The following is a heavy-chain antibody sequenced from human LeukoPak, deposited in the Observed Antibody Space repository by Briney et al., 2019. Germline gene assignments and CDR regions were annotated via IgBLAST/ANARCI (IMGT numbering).Heavy chain of an antibody. V-gene: IGHV1-69*04. CDR2: IIPIFGIA. Sequence: EASVKVSCKASGGTFSSYAISWVRQAPGQGLEWMGRIIPIFGIANYAQKFQGRVTITADKSTSTAYMELSSLRSEDTAVYYCASAAVWAGFGFDIWGQGTMVTVSS. CDR3: ASAAVWAGFGFDI. CDR1: GGTFSSYA. D-gene: IGHD3-16*01. J-gene: IGHJ3*02.